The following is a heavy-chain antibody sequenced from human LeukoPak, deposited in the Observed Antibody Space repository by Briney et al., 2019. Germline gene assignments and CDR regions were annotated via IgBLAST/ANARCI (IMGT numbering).Heavy chain of an antibody. CDR2: IYYSGST. V-gene: IGHV4-30-4*08. CDR1: GDSISGSHYY. Sequence: PSETLSLTCTVSGDSISGSHYYWGWIRQSPGKGLEWIGYIYYSGSTYYNPSLKSRVTISVDTSKNQFSLKLSSVTAADTAVYYCAREPPYYYYDSSGYYPGAFDIWGQGTMVTVSS. CDR3: AREPPYYYYDSSGYYPGAFDI. D-gene: IGHD3-22*01. J-gene: IGHJ3*02.